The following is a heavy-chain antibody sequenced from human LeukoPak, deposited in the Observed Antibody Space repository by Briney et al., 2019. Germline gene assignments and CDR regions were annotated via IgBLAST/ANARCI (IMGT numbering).Heavy chain of an antibody. Sequence: SVKVSCKASGGTFSSYAISWVRQAPGQGLEWMGRIIPIFGTANYAQKFQGRVTIATDESTSTAYMELSSLRSEDTAVYYCARDYYDSSGYYYAHDYWGQGTLVTVSS. J-gene: IGHJ4*02. CDR3: ARDYYDSSGYYYAHDY. CDR1: GGTFSSYA. CDR2: IIPIFGTA. V-gene: IGHV1-69*05. D-gene: IGHD3-22*01.